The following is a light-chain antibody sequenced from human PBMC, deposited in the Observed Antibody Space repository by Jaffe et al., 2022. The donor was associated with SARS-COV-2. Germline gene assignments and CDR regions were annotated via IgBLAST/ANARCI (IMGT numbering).Light chain of an antibody. Sequence: DIVMTQSPDSLVVSLGERATINCKSSQTVLYNSNNKNYLAWYQQKPGQPPKLLIYWASTRESGVPDRFSGSGSGTDFTLTISSLQAEDVALYYCQQYYFTPVTFGPGTKVDIK. CDR2: WAS. V-gene: IGKV4-1*01. CDR3: QQYYFTPVT. CDR1: QTVLYNSNNKNY. J-gene: IGKJ3*01.